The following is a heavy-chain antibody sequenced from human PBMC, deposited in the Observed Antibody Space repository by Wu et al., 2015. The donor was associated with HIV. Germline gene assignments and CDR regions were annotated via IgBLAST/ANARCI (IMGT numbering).Heavy chain of an antibody. CDR2: LIPMYGTA. V-gene: IGHV1-69*13. D-gene: IGHD3-16*01. CDR1: GATFTSYA. J-gene: IGHJ6*02. CDR3: AGGGGRTSSRYPFVRF. Sequence: QVQLLQSGAEVKNPGSSVRVSCKASGATFTSYALSWVRQAPGQGLEWMGRLIPMYGTANYAQKFQGRVTITADESTSTAYMDVSSLRSDDTAVYYCAGGGGRTSSRYPFVRFRGRGNTWSPS.